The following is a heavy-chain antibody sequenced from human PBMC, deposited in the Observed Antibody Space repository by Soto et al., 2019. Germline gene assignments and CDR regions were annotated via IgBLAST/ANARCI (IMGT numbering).Heavy chain of an antibody. CDR1: GDSISSGGYY. V-gene: IGHV4-31*03. J-gene: IGHJ6*02. D-gene: IGHD3-10*01. CDR3: ARELRFGEDYYGMDV. CDR2: IYYSGST. Sequence: SETLSLTCTVSGDSISSGGYYWSWIRQHPGKGLEWIGYIYYSGSTYYNPSLKSRVTISVDTSKNQFSLKLSSVTAADTAVYYCARELRFGEDYYGMDVWGQGTTVT.